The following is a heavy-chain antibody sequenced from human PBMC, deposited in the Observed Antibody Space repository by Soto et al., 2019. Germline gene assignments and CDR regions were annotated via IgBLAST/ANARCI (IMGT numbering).Heavy chain of an antibody. V-gene: IGHV4-31*03. J-gene: IGHJ4*02. CDR2: IYYTGST. CDR1: GASIRSGGYY. CDR3: ARIEMASIK. Sequence: TLSLTCSVSGASIRSGGYYWSWLRQSPGKGLEWIGHIYYTGSTFYSPSLKSRLTISLDTSKNQFSLDLRSVTAADTAMYYCARIEMASIKWGRGTLVTVSS.